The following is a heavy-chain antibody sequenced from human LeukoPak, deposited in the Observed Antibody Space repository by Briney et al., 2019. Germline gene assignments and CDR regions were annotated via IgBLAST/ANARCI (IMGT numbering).Heavy chain of an antibody. D-gene: IGHD3-22*01. V-gene: IGHV3-30-3*01. Sequence: GGSLRLSCAASGVTFSSYWMSWIRQPPGKGLEWVAVISYDGSNKYYADSVKGRFTISRDNSKNTLYLQMNSLRAEDTAVYYCARDRHSSGSDAFDIWGRGTMVTVSS. CDR1: GVTFSSYW. CDR3: ARDRHSSGSDAFDI. J-gene: IGHJ3*02. CDR2: ISYDGSNK.